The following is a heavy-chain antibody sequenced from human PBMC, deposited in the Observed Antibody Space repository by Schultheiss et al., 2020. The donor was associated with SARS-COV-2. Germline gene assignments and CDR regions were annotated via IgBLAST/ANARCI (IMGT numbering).Heavy chain of an antibody. Sequence: LSLTCAVSGGSISSSNWWSWVRQPPGKGLEWVAVISYDGSNKYYADSVKGRFTISRDNAKNSLYLQMTSLRGEDTAVYYCAKPIVDKSWNYYYSYGMNVWGQGTTVTVSS. CDR1: GGSISSSN. V-gene: IGHV3-30*18. CDR2: ISYDGSNK. J-gene: IGHJ6*02. D-gene: IGHD1-26*01. CDR3: AKPIVDKSWNYYYSYGMNV.